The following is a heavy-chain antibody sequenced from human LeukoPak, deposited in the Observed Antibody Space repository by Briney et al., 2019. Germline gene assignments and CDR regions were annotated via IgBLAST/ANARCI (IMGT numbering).Heavy chain of an antibody. J-gene: IGHJ4*02. Sequence: SETLSLTCTVSGGSISSYYWSWIRQPPGKGLEWIGYIYYSGSTNYNPSLKSRVTISVDTSKNQFSLKLSSVTAADTAVYYCARSKDILTGYCFDYWGQGTLVTVSS. CDR3: ARSKDILTGYCFDY. V-gene: IGHV4-59*01. D-gene: IGHD3-9*01. CDR1: GGSISSYY. CDR2: IYYSGST.